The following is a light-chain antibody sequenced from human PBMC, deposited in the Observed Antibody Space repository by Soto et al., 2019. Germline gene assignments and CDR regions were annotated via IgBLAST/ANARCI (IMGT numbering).Light chain of an antibody. Sequence: EIVLTQSPGTLSLSPGERATLSCRASQSVNSNYLAWYQQKPGQVPRPLIYGASIRAAVVPARLSGSGSGKDLPLTISRLEPEDYAVYYCQQYGTSPHTFGQGTKLEIK. CDR2: GAS. V-gene: IGKV3-20*01. CDR1: QSVNSNY. CDR3: QQYGTSPHT. J-gene: IGKJ2*01.